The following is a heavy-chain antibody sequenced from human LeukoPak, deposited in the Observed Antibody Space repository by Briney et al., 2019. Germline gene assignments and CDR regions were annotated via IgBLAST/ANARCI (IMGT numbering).Heavy chain of an antibody. CDR3: AKDMRYSYGNDAFDL. Sequence: GGSLRLSCEASGFTFGNYAMNWVRQAPGKGLEWVSVVSGNGDSTNYADSVKGRFTISRDNSKNTLYLQMNSLRVEDTAVYYCAKDMRYSYGNDAFDLWGQGTMVTVSS. CDR2: VSGNGDST. V-gene: IGHV3-23*01. CDR1: GFTFGNYA. D-gene: IGHD5-18*01. J-gene: IGHJ3*01.